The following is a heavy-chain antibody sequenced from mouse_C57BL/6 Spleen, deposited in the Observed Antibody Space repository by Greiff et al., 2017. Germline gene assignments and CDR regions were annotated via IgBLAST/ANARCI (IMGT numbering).Heavy chain of an antibody. Sequence: EVQLQQSGAELVRPGASVKLSCTASGFNIKDYYMHWVKQRPEQGLEWIGRIDPEDGDTEYAPKFQGKATMTADTSSNTAYLQLSSLTSEDTAVYYCTTVYPGSSYDGYWGQGTTLTVSS. CDR3: TTVYPGSSYDGY. J-gene: IGHJ2*01. CDR1: GFNIKDYY. V-gene: IGHV14-1*01. CDR2: IDPEDGDT. D-gene: IGHD1-1*01.